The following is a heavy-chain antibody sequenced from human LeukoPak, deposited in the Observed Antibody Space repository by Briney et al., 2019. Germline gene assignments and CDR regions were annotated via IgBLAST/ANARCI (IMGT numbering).Heavy chain of an antibody. CDR3: ARATYYYDSSGYYPLDDY. V-gene: IGHV3-30-3*01. CDR2: ISYDGSNK. D-gene: IGHD3-22*01. Sequence: GRSLRLSCAASGFTFSSYAMHWVRQAPGKGLEWVAVISYDGSNKYYADSMKGRFTISRDNSKNTLYLQMNSLRAEDTAVYYCARATYYYDSSGYYPLDDYWGQGTLVTVSS. CDR1: GFTFSSYA. J-gene: IGHJ4*02.